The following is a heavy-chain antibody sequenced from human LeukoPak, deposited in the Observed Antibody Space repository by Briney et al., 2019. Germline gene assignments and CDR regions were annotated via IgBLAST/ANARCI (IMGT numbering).Heavy chain of an antibody. CDR1: GGFISTYY. Sequence: SETLSLTCIVSGGFISTYYWSWIRQSPVKGLEWIGYIFPSGSAFYNPSLESRVTISLDTSENHFSLTLTSVTAADTAVYYCARRNHYFYYMDVWGKGTTVTVSS. J-gene: IGHJ6*03. CDR2: IFPSGSA. V-gene: IGHV4-4*09. CDR3: ARRNHYFYYMDV.